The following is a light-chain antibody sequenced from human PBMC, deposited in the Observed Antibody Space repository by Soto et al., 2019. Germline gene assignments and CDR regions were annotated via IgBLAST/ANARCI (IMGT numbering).Light chain of an antibody. CDR2: WAS. CDR1: QSVLYSSNNKNY. J-gene: IGKJ2*01. V-gene: IGKV4-1*01. CDR3: QQYYSTPA. Sequence: DIVMTQSPDSLAVSLGERATINCKSSQSVLYSSNNKNYLAWYQQKPGQTPKLLIYWASTRESGVTVRFSGSGSGTDFTLTISSLQAEDVSVYYCQQYYSTPAFGQGTKLEIK.